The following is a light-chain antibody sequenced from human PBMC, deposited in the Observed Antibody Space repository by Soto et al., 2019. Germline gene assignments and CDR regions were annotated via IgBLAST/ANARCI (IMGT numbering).Light chain of an antibody. CDR3: QQRSNWPVT. V-gene: IGKV3-11*01. CDR1: QSVSSY. CDR2: DAS. Sequence: EIVLTQSPATLSLSPGEGATLSCRASQSVSSYLAWYQQKPGQAPRLLIYDASNRATGIPARFCGSGSGTDFTLIISSLEPEDFAVYYCQQRSNWPVTFGLGTKVEV. J-gene: IGKJ1*01.